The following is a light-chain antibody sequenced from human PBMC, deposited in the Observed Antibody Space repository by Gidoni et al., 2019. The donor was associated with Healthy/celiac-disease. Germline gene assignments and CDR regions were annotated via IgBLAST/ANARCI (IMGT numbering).Light chain of an antibody. V-gene: IGLV1-51*02. CDR2: ENN. CDR3: GTWDSSLSVGRV. J-gene: IGLJ1*01. Sequence: QSVLTQPPSVSAAPGQKVTISCSGSSSNIGNDYVSWYQQLPGTAPKLLIYENNKRPAGIPDRFSGSKSGTSATLDITGLQTGDEADYYCGTWDSSLSVGRVFGTGTKVTVL. CDR1: SSNIGNDY.